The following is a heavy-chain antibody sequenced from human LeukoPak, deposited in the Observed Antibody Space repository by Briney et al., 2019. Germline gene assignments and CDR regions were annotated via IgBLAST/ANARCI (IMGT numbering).Heavy chain of an antibody. CDR2: ISSNGGST. V-gene: IGHV3-64*01. CDR3: ARTSGPSYYMDV. J-gene: IGHJ6*03. Sequence: PGGSLRLSCAASGFTFSCYAMLWVRQAPGRGVEYVSAISSNGGSTYYTNSVKGRFTISRDTSKNTLYLQMCTMRAEDMSVCVCARTSGPSYYMDVWGKGTTVTVSS. CDR1: GFTFSCYA.